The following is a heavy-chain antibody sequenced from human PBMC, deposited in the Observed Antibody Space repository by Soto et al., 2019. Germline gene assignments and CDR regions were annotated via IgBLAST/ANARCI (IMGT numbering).Heavy chain of an antibody. Sequence: EVQLVESGGGLVQPGVSLRLSCAASGFTFSTYSMNWVRQATGKGLEWISYITKSSKTIYYADSVKGRFTISRDNAKNSLYLQMNSLRAEGTAVHYCTRVHGYGYRMYVWGQGFTVTVSS. CDR3: TRVHGYGYRMYV. J-gene: IGHJ6*02. CDR1: GFTFSTYS. CDR2: ITKSSKTI. V-gene: IGHV3-48*01. D-gene: IGHD5-12*01.